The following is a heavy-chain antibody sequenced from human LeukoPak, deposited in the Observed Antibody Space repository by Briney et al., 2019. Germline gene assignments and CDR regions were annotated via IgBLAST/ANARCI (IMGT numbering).Heavy chain of an antibody. D-gene: IGHD5-18*01. J-gene: IGHJ6*02. V-gene: IGHV4-34*01. CDR3: ARGWDTGYSYYGMDV. CDR2: INHSGST. Sequence: SETLSLTCAVYGGSFSGYYWSWIRQPPGKGLEWIGEINHSGSTNYNPSLKSRVTISVDTSKNQLFLKLSSVTAADTAVYYCARGWDTGYSYYGMDVWGPGTTVTVSS. CDR1: GGSFSGYY.